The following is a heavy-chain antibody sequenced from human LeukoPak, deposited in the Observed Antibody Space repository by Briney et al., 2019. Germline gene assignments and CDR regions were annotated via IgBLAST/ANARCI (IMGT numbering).Heavy chain of an antibody. Sequence: GASVKVSCKASGYTFTSYGISWVRQAPGQGLEWMGWISAYNGNTNYAQKLQGRVTMTTDTSTSTAYMELRSLRSDDTAVYYCARATYYDSSGYYYGMDVWGQGTTVTVSS. D-gene: IGHD3-22*01. V-gene: IGHV1-18*01. CDR3: ARATYYDSSGYYYGMDV. J-gene: IGHJ6*02. CDR1: GYTFTSYG. CDR2: ISAYNGNT.